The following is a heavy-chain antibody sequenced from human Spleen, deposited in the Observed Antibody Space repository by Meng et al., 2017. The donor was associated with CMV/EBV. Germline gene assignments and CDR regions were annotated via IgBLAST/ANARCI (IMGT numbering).Heavy chain of an antibody. Sequence: GESLKISCAASGFTFSSYSMNWVRQAPGKGLEWVAFIRYDGSNKYYADSVKGRFTISRDNSKNTLYLQMNSLRAEDTAVYYCAKDRHSGSYYFDYWGQGTLVTVSS. D-gene: IGHD1-26*01. CDR3: AKDRHSGSYYFDY. V-gene: IGHV3-30*02. J-gene: IGHJ4*02. CDR1: GFTFSSYS. CDR2: IRYDGSNK.